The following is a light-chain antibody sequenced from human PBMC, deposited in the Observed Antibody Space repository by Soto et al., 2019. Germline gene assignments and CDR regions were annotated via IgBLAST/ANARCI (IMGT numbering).Light chain of an antibody. CDR3: QQRSNWPRT. CDR2: SAS. V-gene: IGKV3D-20*02. Sequence: EIVLTQSPGTLSLSPGERGTLSCRASQNLGTLYLAWFQQKSGQAPRLLIYSASRRATGIPDRFTGSGSGTDFTLTINRVEPEDFAVYYCQQRSNWPRTFGQGTKVDIK. J-gene: IGKJ1*01. CDR1: QNLGTLY.